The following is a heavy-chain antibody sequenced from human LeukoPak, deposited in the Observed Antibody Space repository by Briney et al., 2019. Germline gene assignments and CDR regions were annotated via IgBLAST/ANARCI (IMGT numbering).Heavy chain of an antibody. CDR3: ARDNDFWSGYYPPGERYGMDV. V-gene: IGHV3-30-3*01. J-gene: IGHJ6*02. Sequence: GSLRLSCAASGFTFSSYAMHWVRQAPGKGLEWVAVISYDGSNKYYADSVKGRFTISRDNSKNTLYLQMNSLRAEDTAVYYCARDNDFWSGYYPPGERYGMDVWGQGTTVTVSS. CDR1: GFTFSSYA. CDR2: ISYDGSNK. D-gene: IGHD3-3*01.